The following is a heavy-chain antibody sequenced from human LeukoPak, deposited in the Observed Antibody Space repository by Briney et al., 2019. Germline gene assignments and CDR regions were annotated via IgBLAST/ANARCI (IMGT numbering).Heavy chain of an antibody. D-gene: IGHD2-8*02. J-gene: IGHJ4*02. CDR3: ARDPDLGLTGTGFDY. CDR2: MNPNSGNT. Sequence: ASVKVSCKASGYTFTSYDINWVRQATGQGLEWMGWMNPNSGNTGYAQKFQGRVTMTRDTSISTAYMELSRLRSDDTAVYYCARDPDLGLTGTGFDYWGQGTLVTVSS. CDR1: GYTFTSYD. V-gene: IGHV1-8*01.